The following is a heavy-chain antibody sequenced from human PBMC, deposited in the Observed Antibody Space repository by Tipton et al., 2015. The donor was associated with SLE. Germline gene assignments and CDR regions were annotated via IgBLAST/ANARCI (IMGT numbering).Heavy chain of an antibody. CDR1: GFTFSNAW. V-gene: IGHV3-15*01. CDR3: TTDKMIDAFDI. J-gene: IGHJ3*02. CDR2: IKSKTDGGTT. Sequence: SLRVSCAASGFTFSNAWMSWVRQAPGKGLEWVGRIKSKTDGGTTDYAAPVKGRFTISRDDSKNTLYLQMNSLKTEDTAVYYCTTDKMIDAFDIWGQGTMVTVSS. D-gene: IGHD3-22*01.